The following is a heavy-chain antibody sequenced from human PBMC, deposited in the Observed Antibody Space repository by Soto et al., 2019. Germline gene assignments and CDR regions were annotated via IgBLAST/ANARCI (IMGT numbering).Heavy chain of an antibody. CDR3: ATNSFVYSYY. V-gene: IGHV3-21*01. Sequence: GGSLRLSCAASGFTFSTYSMNWVRQAPGKGLEWVSSISSSSSYIYYADSVKGRFTISRDNAKNSLYLQMNSLRAEDTALYYCATNSFVYSYYWGQGALVTVSS. CDR2: ISSSSSYI. D-gene: IGHD5-18*01. J-gene: IGHJ4*02. CDR1: GFTFSTYS.